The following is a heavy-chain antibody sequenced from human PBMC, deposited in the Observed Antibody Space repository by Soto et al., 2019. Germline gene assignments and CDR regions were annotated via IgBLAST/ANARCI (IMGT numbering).Heavy chain of an antibody. J-gene: IGHJ4*02. Sequence: QITLKESGPTLVKPTQTLTLTCTFSGFSLTTDRVGVGWIRQPPGEALEWLAVSYWDDSKTYRPSLESRLTITKDTSKNQVALTMTNMDSVDTATYYCAHAYGGRSLYWGQGTLVTVSS. D-gene: IGHD1-26*01. CDR2: SYWDDSK. V-gene: IGHV2-5*02. CDR1: GFSLTTDRVG. CDR3: AHAYGGRSLY.